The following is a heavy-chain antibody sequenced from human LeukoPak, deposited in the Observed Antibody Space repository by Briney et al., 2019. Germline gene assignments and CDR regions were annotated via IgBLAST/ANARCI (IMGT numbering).Heavy chain of an antibody. D-gene: IGHD3-22*01. J-gene: IGHJ4*02. V-gene: IGHV3-15*01. CDR1: GFTFSKPW. CDR2: TKSNAYGGAT. Sequence: PAWSLRLSCAASGFTFSKPWMSWVRQATGKGLEWLGRTKSNAYGGATDYAAPVQRRITISRDGSQITLYLQLDSLKAEDTAVYYCSAYRWQYDSSGYDYWGQGTLVAVSS. CDR3: SAYRWQYDSSGYDY.